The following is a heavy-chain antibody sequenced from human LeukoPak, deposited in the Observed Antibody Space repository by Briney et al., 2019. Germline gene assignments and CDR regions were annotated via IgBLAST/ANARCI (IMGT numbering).Heavy chain of an antibody. CDR2: ISAYNGNT. CDR3: ARDDGYCGGDCYSADAFDI. J-gene: IGHJ3*02. D-gene: IGHD2-21*01. V-gene: IGHV1-18*01. Sequence: ASVKVSCKASGYTFNKYAVSWVRQAPGQGLEWMGWISAYNGNTNYAQKLQGRVTMTTDTSTSTAYMELRSLRSDDTAVYYCARDDGYCGGDCYSADAFDIWGQGTMVTVSS. CDR1: GYTFNKYA.